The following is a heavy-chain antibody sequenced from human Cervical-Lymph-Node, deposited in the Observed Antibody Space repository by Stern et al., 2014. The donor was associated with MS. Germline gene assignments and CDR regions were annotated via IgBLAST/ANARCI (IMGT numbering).Heavy chain of an antibody. CDR1: GFTVSRAY. Sequence: EVQLVEYGGGVIQPGGSLRLSCTASGFTVSRAYMTWVRQAPGKGLEWVALITNVGSTFYTDSVKGRFTISRDDSKNTVYLHMTSLRAEDTAMYYCARDTSSPERSDWWGQGTLVTVSS. CDR2: ITNVGST. D-gene: IGHD1-1*01. J-gene: IGHJ4*02. V-gene: IGHV3-53*01. CDR3: ARDTSSPERSDW.